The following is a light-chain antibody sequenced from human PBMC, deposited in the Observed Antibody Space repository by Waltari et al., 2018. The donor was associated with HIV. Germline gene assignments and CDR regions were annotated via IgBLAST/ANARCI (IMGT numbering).Light chain of an antibody. CDR1: QSVFYSSNNKNY. CDR3: QQYDSTPE. J-gene: IGKJ3*01. Sequence: DIVMTQSPDSAAVSLGERATINCRSSQSVFYSSNNKNYLAWYQQKPGQSPKLLIYWASTRESGVPDRFSGSGSETDFTLTISSLQAEDVAVYYCQQYDSTPEFGPGTKVEI. CDR2: WAS. V-gene: IGKV4-1*01.